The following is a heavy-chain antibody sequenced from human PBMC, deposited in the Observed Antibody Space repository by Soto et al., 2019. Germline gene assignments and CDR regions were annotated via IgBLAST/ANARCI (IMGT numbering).Heavy chain of an antibody. CDR3: ARILGSSWDVVSEWFDP. J-gene: IGHJ5*02. CDR2: ISAYNGNT. Sequence: VKVSCKASGYTFTSYGISWVRQAPGQGLEWMGWISAYNGNTNYAQKLQDRVTMTTDTSTSTAYMELRSLRSDDTAVYYCARILGSSWDVVSEWFDPWGQGTLVTVSS. D-gene: IGHD6-13*01. V-gene: IGHV1-18*01. CDR1: GYTFTSYG.